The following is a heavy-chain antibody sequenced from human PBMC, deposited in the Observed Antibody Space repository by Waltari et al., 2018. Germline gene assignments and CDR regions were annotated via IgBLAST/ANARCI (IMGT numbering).Heavy chain of an antibody. Sequence: EVQLLESGGGLVQPGGSLRLSCAASGFTFSSYAMSWVRQAPGKGLEWVSAISGSGGSTYYADAVKGRFTISRDNSKNTRYLQMNSLRAEDTAVYYCAKRDGTGEVVWYFDLWGRGTLVTVSS. D-gene: IGHD7-27*01. J-gene: IGHJ2*01. V-gene: IGHV3-23*01. CDR3: AKRDGTGEVVWYFDL. CDR1: GFTFSSYA. CDR2: ISGSGGST.